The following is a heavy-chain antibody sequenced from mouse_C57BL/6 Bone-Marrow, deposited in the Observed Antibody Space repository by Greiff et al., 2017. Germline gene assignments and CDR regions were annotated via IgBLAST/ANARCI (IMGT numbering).Heavy chain of an antibody. J-gene: IGHJ3*01. CDR1: GFTFSSYA. D-gene: IGHD2-3*01. Sequence: EVNVVESGEGLVKPGGSLKLSCAASGFTFSSYAMSWVRQTPEKRLEWVAYISSGGDYIYYADTVKGRFTISRDNARNTLYLQMSSLKSEDTAMYYCTRDDGNYGPFAYWGQGTLVTVSA. CDR2: ISSGGDYI. V-gene: IGHV5-9-1*02. CDR3: TRDDGNYGPFAY.